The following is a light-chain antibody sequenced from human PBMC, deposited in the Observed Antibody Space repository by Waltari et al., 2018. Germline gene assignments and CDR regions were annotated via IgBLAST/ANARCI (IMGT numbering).Light chain of an antibody. Sequence: QSALTQPRPVSGSRGQSVTIPCTGTRSYVGSYNYLSWYQQHPGKAPKLMIYDVNKRPSGVPDRFSGSKSGNTASLTISGLQADDEADYFCFSYAGTYTYVFGTGTEVTVL. CDR1: RSYVGSYNY. V-gene: IGLV2-11*01. CDR3: FSYAGTYTYV. J-gene: IGLJ1*01. CDR2: DVN.